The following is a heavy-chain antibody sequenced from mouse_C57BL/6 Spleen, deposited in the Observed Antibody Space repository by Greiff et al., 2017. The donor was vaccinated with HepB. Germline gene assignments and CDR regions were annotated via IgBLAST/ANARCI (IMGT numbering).Heavy chain of an antibody. CDR1: GFTFSSYA. CDR3: ARDGSSPLWYFDV. J-gene: IGHJ1*03. D-gene: IGHD1-1*01. CDR2: ISDGGSYT. Sequence: EVKLVESGGGLVKPGGSLKLSCAASGFTFSSYAMSWVRQTPEKRLEWVATISDGGSYTYYPDNVKGRFTISRDNAKNNLYLQMSHLKSEDTAIYYCARDGSSPLWYFDVWGTGTTVTVSS. V-gene: IGHV5-4*03.